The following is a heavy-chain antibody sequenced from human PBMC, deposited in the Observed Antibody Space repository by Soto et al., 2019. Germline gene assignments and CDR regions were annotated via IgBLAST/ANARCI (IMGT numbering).Heavy chain of an antibody. CDR2: INGDGTRT. D-gene: IGHD3-10*01. V-gene: IGHV3-74*01. J-gene: IGHJ3*02. Sequence: EVQLEESGGGSVQLGESLRVSCVASGFSFRNQWMHWVRQVAGKGLVWVSRINGDGTRTSYADFVKGRFNVSRNNARNLLFLQLNSLTVDDSGVYHCARGGAAGRGDAIDMWGPGTTVAVTS. CDR3: ARGGAAGRGDAIDM. CDR1: GFSFRNQW.